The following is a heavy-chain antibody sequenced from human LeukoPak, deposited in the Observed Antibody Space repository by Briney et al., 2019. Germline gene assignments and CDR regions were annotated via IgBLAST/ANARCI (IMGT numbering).Heavy chain of an antibody. CDR3: AMSGSYYRYYYYGMDV. CDR1: GFTFSSYS. V-gene: IGHV3-23*01. J-gene: IGHJ6*02. D-gene: IGHD1-26*01. CDR2: ISGSGGST. Sequence: GGSLRLSCAASGFTFSSYSMNWVRQAPGKGLEWVSAISGSGGSTYYADSVKGRFTISRDNSKNTLYLQMNSLRAEDTAVYYCAMSGSYYRYYYYGMDVWGQGTTVTVSS.